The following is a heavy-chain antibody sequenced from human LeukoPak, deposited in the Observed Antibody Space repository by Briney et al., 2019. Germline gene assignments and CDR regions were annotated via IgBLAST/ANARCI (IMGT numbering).Heavy chain of an antibody. D-gene: IGHD3-10*01. CDR1: GGSISSGGYY. Sequence: PSETLSLTCTVSGGSISSGGYYWSWIRQHPGKGLEWIGYIYYSGSTYYNPSLKSRVTISVDTSKNQFSLKLSSVTAADTAVYYCARLPNYYGSGSLDPFDYWGQGTLVTVSS. V-gene: IGHV4-31*03. CDR2: IYYSGST. J-gene: IGHJ4*02. CDR3: ARLPNYYGSGSLDPFDY.